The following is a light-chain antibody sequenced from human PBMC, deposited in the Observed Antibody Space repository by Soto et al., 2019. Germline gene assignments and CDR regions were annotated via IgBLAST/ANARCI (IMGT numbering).Light chain of an antibody. Sequence: QSALTQPASVSGSPGQSITISCTGTSSDVGSYNLVSWYQHLPGKAPKLIIYEGNNRPSGISNRFSGSKSGNTASLTISGLQAEDEADYYCSSHAGAVVFGGGTKLTVL. CDR1: SSDVGSYNL. CDR3: SSHAGAVV. J-gene: IGLJ2*01. V-gene: IGLV2-23*01. CDR2: EGN.